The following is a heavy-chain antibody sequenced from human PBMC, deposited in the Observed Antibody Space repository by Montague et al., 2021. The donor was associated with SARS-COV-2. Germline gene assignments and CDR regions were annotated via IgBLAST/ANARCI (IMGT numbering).Heavy chain of an antibody. Sequence: SETLSLTCTVSGGSISSYYWSWIRQPPGKGLEWIGNIYDSGSTNXNPSLKSRVTISVDTSKNQFSLKLSAVTAADTAVYYCARENTVTTFGGPYYIDSWGQGTLVTVSA. J-gene: IGHJ4*02. CDR1: GGSISSYY. V-gene: IGHV4-59*01. CDR3: ARENTVTTFGGPYYIDS. D-gene: IGHD4-17*01. CDR2: IYDSGST.